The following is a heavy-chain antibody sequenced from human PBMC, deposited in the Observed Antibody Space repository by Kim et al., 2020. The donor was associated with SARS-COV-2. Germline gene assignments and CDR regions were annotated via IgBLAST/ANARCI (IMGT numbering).Heavy chain of an antibody. CDR1: GFIFSDYG. J-gene: IGHJ2*01. CDR3: ARDLGKGRYFDL. D-gene: IGHD1-26*01. CDR2: IWSNENKR. Sequence: GGSLRLSCAASGFIFSDYGMHWVRQTPGKGLEWVALIWSNENKRDYADSVKGRFTISRDNSKNTLYLEINSLRAEDTAIYYCARDLGKGRYFDLWGRGSLLTVSS. V-gene: IGHV3-33*01.